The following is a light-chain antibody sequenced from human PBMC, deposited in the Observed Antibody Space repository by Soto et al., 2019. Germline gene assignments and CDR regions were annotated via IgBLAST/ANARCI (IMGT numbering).Light chain of an antibody. V-gene: IGKV3-20*01. CDR2: GAS. CDR1: QSVGSTY. Sequence: LLTQSPDTLSLSPGERATLSCRASQSVGSTYLAWYHQKPGQAPRLLIFGASSRATGIADRFSGSGSGTDFTLTISRLEPEDFAVYYCQQYGETPWTFGQGTKVDMK. CDR3: QQYGETPWT. J-gene: IGKJ1*01.